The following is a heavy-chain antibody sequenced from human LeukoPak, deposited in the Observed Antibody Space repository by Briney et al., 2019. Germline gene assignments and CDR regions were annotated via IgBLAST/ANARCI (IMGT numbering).Heavy chain of an antibody. V-gene: IGHV3-48*04. CDR2: ISSSATTT. D-gene: IGHD2-15*01. J-gene: IGHJ6*02. Sequence: GGSLRLSCAVSGITFRIYSINWVRQAPGKGLEWVSYISSSATTTYYADSVKGRFTISRDNAKNSVYLQMNSLSAEDTAVYYCARWTDSGAYYYGHYAMDVWGQGTTVTVSS. CDR3: ARWTDSGAYYYGHYAMDV. CDR1: GITFRIYS.